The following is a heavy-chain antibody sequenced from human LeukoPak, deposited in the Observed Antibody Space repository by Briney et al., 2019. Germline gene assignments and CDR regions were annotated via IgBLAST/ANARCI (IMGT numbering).Heavy chain of an antibody. J-gene: IGHJ4*02. V-gene: IGHV3-7*03. CDR1: GFTLSSYW. Sequence: GGSLRLSCAASGFTLSSYWMSWVRQAPGKGLEWVANIKQDGSEKYYVDSVKGRFTISRDNAKNSLYLQMNSLRAEDTAVYYCARVRGFGELVYFDYWGQGTLVTVSS. CDR3: ARVRGFGELVYFDY. CDR2: IKQDGSEK. D-gene: IGHD3-10*01.